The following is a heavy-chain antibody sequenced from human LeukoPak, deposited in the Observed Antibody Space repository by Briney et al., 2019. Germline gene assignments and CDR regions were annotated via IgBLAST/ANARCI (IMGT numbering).Heavy chain of an antibody. V-gene: IGHV3-7*01. Sequence: GGSLRLSCAASGFTFSNYWMNWVRQAPGKGLERVANIKQDGSEKYYVDSVKGRFTISRDNAKNSLYLQMNSLRAEDTAVYFCARGGRGAASLLYYYYFYMDVWGKGTTVTVSS. D-gene: IGHD2-2*02. CDR1: GFTFSNYW. CDR3: ARGGRGAASLLYYYYFYMDV. CDR2: IKQDGSEK. J-gene: IGHJ6*03.